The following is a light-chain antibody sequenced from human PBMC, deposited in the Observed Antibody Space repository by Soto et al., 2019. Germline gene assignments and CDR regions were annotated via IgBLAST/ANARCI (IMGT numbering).Light chain of an antibody. V-gene: IGKV1-5*03. Sequence: DFQLTQSPSTLSASVGDRVTITCRASQSISNWLVWYQQKPGKAPKFLIYDASTLETGVPSRFSGSGYGTEFTLTISSLQPDEFATYYCQQYNRYSVHFGGGTKVEMK. J-gene: IGKJ4*01. CDR3: QQYNRYSVH. CDR2: DAS. CDR1: QSISNW.